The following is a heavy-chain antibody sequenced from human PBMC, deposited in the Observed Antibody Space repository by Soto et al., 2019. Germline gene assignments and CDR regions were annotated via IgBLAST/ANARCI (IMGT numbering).Heavy chain of an antibody. D-gene: IGHD4-17*01. CDR2: IWYDGSNK. CDR1: GFNFRSYG. V-gene: IGHV3-33*01. J-gene: IGHJ4*02. CDR3: ARVPNFGDYYFDY. Sequence: QVQLVESGGGVVQPGRSLTLSCAASGFNFRSYGMHWVRQPPGKGLEWVAVIWYDGSNKYYVDSVKGRFTISRDNPKNMLYLQMNSLRAEDTAVYYCARVPNFGDYYFDYWGQGALVTVSS.